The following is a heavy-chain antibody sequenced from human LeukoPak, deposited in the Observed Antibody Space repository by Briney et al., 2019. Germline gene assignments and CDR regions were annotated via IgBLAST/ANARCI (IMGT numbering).Heavy chain of an antibody. CDR1: GFTFSSYA. Sequence: GGSLRLSCAASGFTFSSYAMSWVRQAPGKGLEWVSGISGSGDSTYYADSVKGRFTISRDNAKNTLFLQMSSLRADDTAVYYCAKARVLSSFDYWGQGTPVTV. CDR3: AKARVLSSFDY. V-gene: IGHV3-23*01. CDR2: ISGSGDST. D-gene: IGHD3-16*02. J-gene: IGHJ4*02.